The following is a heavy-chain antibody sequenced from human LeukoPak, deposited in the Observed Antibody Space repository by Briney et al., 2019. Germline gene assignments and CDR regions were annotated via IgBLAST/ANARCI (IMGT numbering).Heavy chain of an antibody. V-gene: IGHV1-18*01. CDR2: ISAYNGNT. Sequence: ASVKVSCKASGYTFTSYGISWVRQAPGQGLEWMGWISAYNGNTNYAQKLQGRVTMTTDTSTNTAYMELRSLRSDDTAVYYCARHGRGVLTGYGSLDDAFDIWGQGTMVTVSS. D-gene: IGHD3-9*01. CDR1: GYTFTSYG. CDR3: ARHGRGVLTGYGSLDDAFDI. J-gene: IGHJ3*02.